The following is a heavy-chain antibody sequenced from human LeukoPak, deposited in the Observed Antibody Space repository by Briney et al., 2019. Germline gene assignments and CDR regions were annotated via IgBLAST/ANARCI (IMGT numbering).Heavy chain of an antibody. CDR3: ARGSGYDYLSDWFDP. CDR1: GFTFSSYA. D-gene: IGHD5-12*01. J-gene: IGHJ5*02. CDR2: ISGSGVST. V-gene: IGHV3-23*01. Sequence: GGSLRVSCAASGFTFSSYAMSWVRQAPGKGLEWVSAISGSGVSTYYADSVKGRFTISRDNSKNMLYLQMNSLRAEDTAVYYCARGSGYDYLSDWFDPWGQGTLVTVSS.